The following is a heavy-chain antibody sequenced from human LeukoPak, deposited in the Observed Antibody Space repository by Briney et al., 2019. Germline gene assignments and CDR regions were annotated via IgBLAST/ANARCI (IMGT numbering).Heavy chain of an antibody. CDR3: SRAYTSPNGPY. D-gene: IGHD3-16*01. CDR2: INPNCGGS. V-gene: IGHV1-2*02. J-gene: IGHJ4*02. Sequence: ASVRVSCKASGYTFTEYYLHWVRQAPGHGLEWMGWINPNCGGSHYAQKFQGMVTMTRDTSITTAYMELNSLRSDDTGLYYCSRAYTSPNGPYGGKGILVTVSS. CDR1: GYTFTEYY.